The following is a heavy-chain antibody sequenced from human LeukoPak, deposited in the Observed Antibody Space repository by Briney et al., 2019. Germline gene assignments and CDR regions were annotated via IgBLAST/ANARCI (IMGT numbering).Heavy chain of an antibody. Sequence: PSQTLSLTCTVSGGSISSSDYYWTWIRQHPGKGLEWLGLIYHSGSTYYNPSLKSRVTISVDTSKNQFSLKLNSVTAADTAVYYCATTRAHQFDYWGQGTLVTVSS. CDR2: IYHSGST. CDR1: GGSISSSDYY. CDR3: ATTRAHQFDY. D-gene: IGHD4-11*01. J-gene: IGHJ4*02. V-gene: IGHV4-31*03.